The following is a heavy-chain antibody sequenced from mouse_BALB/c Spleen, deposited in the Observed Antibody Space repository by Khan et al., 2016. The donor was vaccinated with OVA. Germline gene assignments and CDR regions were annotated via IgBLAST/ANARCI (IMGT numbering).Heavy chain of an antibody. J-gene: IGHJ2*01. CDR3: AKTYGYDVYFDY. V-gene: IGHV1S136*01. CDR2: IYPYNDDT. CDR1: GYTFTSYV. D-gene: IGHD2-14*01. Sequence: VQLQQPGPEVVKPGASVKMSCKASGYTFTSYVIHWMKQKPGQALEWIGYIYPYNDDTKYNENFKGKATLTSDKSSSTAYMELRSLTSEDSAVYYCAKTYGYDVYFDYWGQGTTLAVSS.